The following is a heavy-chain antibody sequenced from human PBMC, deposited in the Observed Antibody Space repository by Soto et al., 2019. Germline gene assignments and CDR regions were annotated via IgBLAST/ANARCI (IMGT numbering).Heavy chain of an antibody. Sequence: QVQLVESGGGVVQPGRSLRLSCAASGFSFSNYGMHWVRQAPGKGLEWVAGIWYDGSNKYYADSVKGRFTISRDNSKNTLFLQMNRLRAEDKAVYYCARPGSGSYWHIDYWGQGTLVAVSS. J-gene: IGHJ4*02. CDR2: IWYDGSNK. D-gene: IGHD3-10*01. CDR1: GFSFSNYG. V-gene: IGHV3-33*01. CDR3: ARPGSGSYWHIDY.